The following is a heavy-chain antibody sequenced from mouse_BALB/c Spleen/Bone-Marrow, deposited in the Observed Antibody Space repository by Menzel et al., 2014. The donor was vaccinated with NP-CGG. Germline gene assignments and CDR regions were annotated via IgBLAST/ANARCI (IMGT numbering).Heavy chain of an antibody. CDR3: ARTGY. Sequence: EVQLVESGPELVKPGASVKMSCKASGYTFTDYYMDWVKQSHGESFEWIGRVTPYNGGTTYNQKLKGKATLTVDKSSSTAYMALNSLTSEDSAVYYCARTGYWGQGTTLTVSS. CDR1: GYTFTDYY. V-gene: IGHV1-19*01. CDR2: VTPYNGGT. J-gene: IGHJ2*01.